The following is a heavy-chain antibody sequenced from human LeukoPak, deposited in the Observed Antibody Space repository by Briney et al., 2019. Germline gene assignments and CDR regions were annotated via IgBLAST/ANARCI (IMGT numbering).Heavy chain of an antibody. CDR1: GYTFTSYG. Sequence: ASVKVSCKASGYTFTSYGVTWVRQAPGQGLEWMGWISAYNGNTNYAQKVQGRVNMTTDTSTSTAYMELRSLRSDDTAVYYCARDSADCSGGSCYSAEYFQHWGQGTLVTVSS. CDR2: ISAYNGNT. V-gene: IGHV1-18*01. J-gene: IGHJ1*01. CDR3: ARDSADCSGGSCYSAEYFQH. D-gene: IGHD2-15*01.